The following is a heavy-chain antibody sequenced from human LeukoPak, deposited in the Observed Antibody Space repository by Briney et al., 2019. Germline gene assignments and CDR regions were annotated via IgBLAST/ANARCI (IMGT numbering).Heavy chain of an antibody. Sequence: ASVKVSCKASGYTFTGYYIHWVRQAPGQGLEWMGWINPNSGGTNYAQKFRGRVTMTRDTSINTAYMELSRLPDATAVYYCALPGARGASAGTFDYWGQGTLVTVSS. CDR1: GYTFTGYY. D-gene: IGHD6-13*01. CDR2: INPNSGGT. V-gene: IGHV1-2*02. CDR3: ALPGARGASAGTFDY. J-gene: IGHJ4*02.